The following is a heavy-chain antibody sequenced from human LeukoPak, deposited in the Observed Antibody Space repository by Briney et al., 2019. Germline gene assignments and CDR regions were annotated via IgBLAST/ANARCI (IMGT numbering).Heavy chain of an antibody. CDR2: IYHSGDT. D-gene: IGHD2/OR15-2a*01. CDR1: GGSFSGYY. CDR3: AKDELGAPTYPFNY. Sequence: PSETLSLTCAVYGGSFSGYYWSWIRQPPGLGLEWIGQIYHSGDTKYNGSLKSRVTMSVDTSKKQFSLKLNSVTAADTAVYYCAKDELGAPTYPFNYWGQGTLVTVSS. J-gene: IGHJ4*02. V-gene: IGHV4-34*01.